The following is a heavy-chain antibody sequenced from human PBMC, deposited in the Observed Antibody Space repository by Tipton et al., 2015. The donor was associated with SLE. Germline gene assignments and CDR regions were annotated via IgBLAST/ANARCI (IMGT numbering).Heavy chain of an antibody. Sequence: SLRLSCVASGFTFRSYWMSWVRQSPGKGLEWVANINEGGSEKWYLDSVNGRFTISRDNAKNSVYLQMNSLGAEDMAVYYCATGDWNADYWGQGTRVTVSS. V-gene: IGHV3-7*01. J-gene: IGHJ4*02. CDR2: INEGGSEK. CDR3: ATGDWNADY. CDR1: GFTFRSYW. D-gene: IGHD1-1*01.